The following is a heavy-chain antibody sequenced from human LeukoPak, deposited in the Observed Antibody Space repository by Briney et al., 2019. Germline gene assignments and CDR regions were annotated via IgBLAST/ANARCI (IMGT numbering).Heavy chain of an antibody. J-gene: IGHJ6*02. CDR2: ISSSSSTI. D-gene: IGHD3-10*01. V-gene: IGHV3-48*04. CDR3: ARDLLVGVSYYYYGMDV. CDR1: RFTFNSYS. Sequence: PGGSLRLSCAASRFTFNSYSMNWVRQAPGKGLEWVSSISSSSSTIYYADSVKGRFTISRDNAKNSLYLQMNSLRAEDTALYYCARDLLVGVSYYYYGMDVWGQGTTVTVSS.